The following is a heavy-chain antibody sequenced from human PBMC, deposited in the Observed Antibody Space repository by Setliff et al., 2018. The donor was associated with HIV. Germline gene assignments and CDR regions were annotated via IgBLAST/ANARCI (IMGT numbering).Heavy chain of an antibody. Sequence: SVKVSCKASGGTFSSYAISWVRQAPGQGLEWMGGIIPIPGIANYAQKFQGRVTITADKSTSTAYMELSSLRSEDTAVYYCANRYCSSTSCYLGWFDPWGQGTLVTVSS. V-gene: IGHV1-69*10. J-gene: IGHJ5*02. CDR3: ANRYCSSTSCYLGWFDP. CDR2: IIPIPGIA. CDR1: GGTFSSYA. D-gene: IGHD2-2*01.